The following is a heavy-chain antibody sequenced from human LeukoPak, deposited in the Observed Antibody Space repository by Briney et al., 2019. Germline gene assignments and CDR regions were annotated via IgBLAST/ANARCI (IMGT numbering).Heavy chain of an antibody. Sequence: GGSLRLSCAASGFTFSSYAMSWVRQAPGKGLEWVSAISGSGGSTYYADSVKGRFTISRDNSKNTLSLQMNSLRAEDTAVYYCARDYVYYYGSGLLDVWGQGTTVTVSS. J-gene: IGHJ6*02. CDR2: ISGSGGST. CDR3: ARDYVYYYGSGLLDV. CDR1: GFTFSSYA. V-gene: IGHV3-23*01. D-gene: IGHD3-10*01.